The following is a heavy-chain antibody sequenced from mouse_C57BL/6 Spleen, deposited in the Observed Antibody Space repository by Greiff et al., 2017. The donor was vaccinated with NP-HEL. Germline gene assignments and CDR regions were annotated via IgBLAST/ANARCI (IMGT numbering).Heavy chain of an antibody. CDR2: ISGGGGNT. J-gene: IGHJ4*01. V-gene: IGHV5-9*01. CDR1: GFTFSSYT. D-gene: IGHD3-3*01. CDR3: ARQGTYYYAMDY. Sequence: EVKLVESGGGLVKPGGSLKLSCAASGFTFSSYTMSWVRQTPEKRLEWVATISGGGGNTYYPDSVKGRFTISRDNAKNTLYLQMSRLRSEDTALYYCARQGTYYYAMDYWGQGTSVTVSS.